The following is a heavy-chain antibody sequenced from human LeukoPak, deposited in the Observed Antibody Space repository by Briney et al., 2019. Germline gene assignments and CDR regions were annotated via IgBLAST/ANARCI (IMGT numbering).Heavy chain of an antibody. CDR2: IRGDGSMT. CDR3: ARENLAAAADY. J-gene: IGHJ4*02. D-gene: IGHD6-25*01. Sequence: GGSLRLSCAASEFTFSAYWMHWVRQAPGKGLVWVSRIRGDGSMTNYADSVKGRFTISRDNAKNTLYPQMNSLRLEDTAVYYCARENLAAAADYWGQGTVVTVSS. CDR1: EFTFSAYW. V-gene: IGHV3-74*01.